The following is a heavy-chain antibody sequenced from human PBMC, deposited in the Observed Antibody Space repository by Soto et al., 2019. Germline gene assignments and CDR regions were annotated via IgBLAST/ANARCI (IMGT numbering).Heavy chain of an antibody. CDR2: VKSKTDGGTA. Sequence: EVQLVESGGGLVKPGGSLRLSCAASGFSFSYAWMSWVRQVPGKGLEWVGRVKSKTDGGTADYAAPVKGRFTISRDDSKTTVYLQMNSLKTEDTAVYYCTTDCSGGSCYPGAHYYYYGMDVWGQGTTVTVSS. CDR1: GFSFSYAW. J-gene: IGHJ6*02. V-gene: IGHV3-15*01. D-gene: IGHD2-15*01. CDR3: TTDCSGGSCYPGAHYYYYGMDV.